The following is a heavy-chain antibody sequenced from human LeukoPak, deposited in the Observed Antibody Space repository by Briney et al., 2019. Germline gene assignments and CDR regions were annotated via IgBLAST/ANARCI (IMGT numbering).Heavy chain of an antibody. V-gene: IGHV3-23*01. CDR1: GFTFSSYA. CDR3: AKLGRGPESAFDI. D-gene: IGHD5-12*01. Sequence: PGGSLRLSCAASGFTFSSYAMSWVRQAPGKGLEWVSAISGSGGSTYYADSVKGRFTISRDNFKNTLYLQMNSLRAEDTAVYYCAKLGRGPESAFDIWGQGTMVTVSS. J-gene: IGHJ3*02. CDR2: ISGSGGST.